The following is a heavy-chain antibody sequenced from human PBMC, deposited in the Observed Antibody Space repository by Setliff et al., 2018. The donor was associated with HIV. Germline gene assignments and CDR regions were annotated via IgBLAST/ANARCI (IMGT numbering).Heavy chain of an antibody. CDR2: IGPYNGRT. CDR3: ARADSSNWYHVDY. Sequence: GASVKVSCKTSGYMFIAYGMSWVRRAPGQGLEWMGWIGPYNGRTEYAQEFQGRVTITTDESTSTAYIELSSLRSEDTAVYYCARADSSNWYHVDYWGQGTLVTVSS. CDR1: GYMFIAYG. D-gene: IGHD6-13*01. J-gene: IGHJ4*02. V-gene: IGHV1-18*01.